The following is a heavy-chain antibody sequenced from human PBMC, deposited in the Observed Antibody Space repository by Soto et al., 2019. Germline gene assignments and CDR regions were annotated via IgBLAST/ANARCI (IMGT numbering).Heavy chain of an antibody. CDR3: ARHGDYSNDPSYLSFHY. V-gene: IGHV4-30-2*01. D-gene: IGHD4-4*01. CDR1: GDSIDSGGYS. CDR2: SYHGGST. J-gene: IGHJ4*02. Sequence: SETLSLTCAVSGDSIDSGGYSWNWIRQPPGKGLEWIGDSYHGGSTNFNPSLKSRVSISVDRAKNEFSLTMSSVTAADTAMYYCARHGDYSNDPSYLSFHYWGQGALVTVSS.